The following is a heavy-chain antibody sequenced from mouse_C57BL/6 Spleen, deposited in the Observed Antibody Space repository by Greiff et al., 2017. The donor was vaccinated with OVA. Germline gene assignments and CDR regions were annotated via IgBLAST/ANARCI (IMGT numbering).Heavy chain of an antibody. CDR1: GFSFNTYA. J-gene: IGHJ2*01. V-gene: IGHV10-1*01. CDR3: VRQTGREDLDY. Sequence: EVKVIESGGGLVQPKGSLKLSCAASGFSFNTYAMNWVRQAPGKGLEWVARIRSKSNNYATYYADSVKDRFTISRDDSESMLYLQMNNLKTEDTAMYYCVRQTGREDLDYWGQGTTLTVSS. CDR2: IRSKSNNYAT.